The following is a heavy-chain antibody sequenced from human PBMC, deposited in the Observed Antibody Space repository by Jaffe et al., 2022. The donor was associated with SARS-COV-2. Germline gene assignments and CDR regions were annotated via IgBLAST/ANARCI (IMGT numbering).Heavy chain of an antibody. Sequence: QVQLVQSGAEVKKPGASVKVSCKVSGYTLTELSMHWVRQAPGKGLEWMGGFDPEDGETIYAQKFQGRVTMTEDTSTDTAYMELSSLRSEDTAVYYCATDFRSGVVPAAEVEGFDPWGQGTLVTVSS. CDR1: GYTLTELS. CDR3: ATDFRSGVVPAAEVEGFDP. CDR2: FDPEDGET. J-gene: IGHJ5*02. D-gene: IGHD2-2*01. V-gene: IGHV1-24*01.